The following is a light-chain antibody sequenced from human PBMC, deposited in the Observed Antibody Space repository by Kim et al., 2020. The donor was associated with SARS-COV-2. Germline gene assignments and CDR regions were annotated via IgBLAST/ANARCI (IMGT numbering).Light chain of an antibody. V-gene: IGKV2-28*01. CDR2: LGS. Sequence: SCRTSNSLVHSDGDNYLDWYLQKPGQFPKVLIYLGSKWESGVPDRFSGSGSGTDFTLKISRVEAEDVGAYYCMQAIQTPMTFGQGTRLEIK. CDR1: NSLVHSDGDNY. CDR3: MQAIQTPMT. J-gene: IGKJ5*01.